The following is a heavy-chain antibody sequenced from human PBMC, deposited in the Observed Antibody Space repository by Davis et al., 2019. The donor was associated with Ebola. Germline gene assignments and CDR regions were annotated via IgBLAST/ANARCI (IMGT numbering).Heavy chain of an antibody. J-gene: IGHJ6*02. V-gene: IGHV1-18*04. CDR3: ARLPESSWVDGMDG. CDR2: ISAYNGNT. Sequence: ASVKVSCKASGYTFTSYGISWVRQAPGQGLEWMGWISAYNGNTNYAQKLQGRVTMTTDTSTSTAYMELRSLRSDDTAVYCWARLPESSWVDGMDGWGQGTTVTVSS. CDR1: GYTFTSYG. D-gene: IGHD1-14*01.